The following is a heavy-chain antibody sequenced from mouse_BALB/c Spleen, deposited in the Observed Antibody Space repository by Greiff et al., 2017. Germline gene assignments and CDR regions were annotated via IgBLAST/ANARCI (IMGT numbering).Heavy chain of an antibody. CDR2: IRNKANGYTT. D-gene: IGHD2-3*01. J-gene: IGHJ4*01. V-gene: IGHV7-3*02. CDR1: GFTFTDYY. Sequence: DVKLVESGGGLVQPGGSLRLSCATSGFTFTDYYMSWVRQPPGKALEWLGFIRNKANGYTTEYSASVKGRFTISRDNSQSILYLQMNTLRAEDSATYYCARWDGYYYGMDYWGQGTSVTVSS. CDR3: ARWDGYYYGMDY.